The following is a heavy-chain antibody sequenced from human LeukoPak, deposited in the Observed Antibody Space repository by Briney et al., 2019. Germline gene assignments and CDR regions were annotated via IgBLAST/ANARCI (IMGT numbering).Heavy chain of an antibody. J-gene: IGHJ4*02. CDR2: ISGSGGST. CDR3: AKYRCKVGYDSSGYLDY. CDR1: GFTVSSYA. D-gene: IGHD3-22*01. V-gene: IGHV3-23*01. Sequence: GGSLRLSCAASGFTVSSYAMSWVRQAPGKGLEWVSAISGSGGSTYYADSVKGRFTISRDNSKNTLYLQMNSLRAEDTAVYYCAKYRCKVGYDSSGYLDYWGQGTLVTVSS.